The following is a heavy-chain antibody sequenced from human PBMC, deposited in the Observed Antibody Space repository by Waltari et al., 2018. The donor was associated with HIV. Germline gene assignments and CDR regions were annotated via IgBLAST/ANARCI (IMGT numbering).Heavy chain of an antibody. V-gene: IGHV4-39*01. D-gene: IGHD2-15*01. CDR3: ARSDKGYTFYFGMDV. CDR1: VGTISSSGNY. J-gene: IGHJ6*02. CDR2: IYYSGNT. Sequence: QLQLQETGPGLVKPSEALSLTCTVYVGTISSSGNYWSWIRQPPGKVLEWIGNIYYSGNTYYNPSLKSRLSISVDTSKNQFSLKMTSVTAADTAVYYCARSDKGYTFYFGMDVWGQGTSVTVSS.